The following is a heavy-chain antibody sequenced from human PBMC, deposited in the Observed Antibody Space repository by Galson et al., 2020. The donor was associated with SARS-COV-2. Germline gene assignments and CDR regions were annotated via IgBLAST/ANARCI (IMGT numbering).Heavy chain of an antibody. CDR2: AYYRSRWYI. Sequence: SQTLSLTCAISGDSVSSSSAAWNWIRQSPSRGLEWLGRAYYRSRWYIDYAVSVRSRITFSPDTSKNQFSLQLNSVTPEDTAVYYCARDQPGAFAIWGQGTMVTVSS. J-gene: IGHJ3*02. CDR3: ARDQPGAFAI. V-gene: IGHV6-1*01. D-gene: IGHD2-2*01. CDR1: GDSVSSSSAA.